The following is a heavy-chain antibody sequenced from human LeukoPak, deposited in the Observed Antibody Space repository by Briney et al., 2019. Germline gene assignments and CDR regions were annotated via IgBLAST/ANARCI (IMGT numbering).Heavy chain of an antibody. Sequence: GESLKISCKGSGYSFTSYWIGWVRQMPGKGLEWMGILYPGDSDTRYSPSFQGQVTISADKPISTAYLQWSSLKASDTAMYYCARPSYYDSSGYYPSGWFDPWGQGTLVTVSS. CDR1: GYSFTSYW. J-gene: IGHJ5*02. V-gene: IGHV5-51*01. CDR3: ARPSYYDSSGYYPSGWFDP. D-gene: IGHD3-22*01. CDR2: LYPGDSDT.